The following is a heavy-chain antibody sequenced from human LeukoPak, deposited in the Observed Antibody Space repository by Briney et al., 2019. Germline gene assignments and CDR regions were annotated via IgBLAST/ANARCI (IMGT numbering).Heavy chain of an antibody. Sequence: SETLSLTCAVYGGSFSGYYWSWIRQPPGKGLEWIGEINHSGSTNYNPSLTSRVTISVDTSKNQFSLELSSVTAADTAVYYCARTSGWYYYYYMDVWGKGTTVTVSS. CDR3: ARTSGWYYYYYMDV. V-gene: IGHV4-34*01. J-gene: IGHJ6*03. CDR1: GGSFSGYY. CDR2: INHSGST. D-gene: IGHD6-19*01.